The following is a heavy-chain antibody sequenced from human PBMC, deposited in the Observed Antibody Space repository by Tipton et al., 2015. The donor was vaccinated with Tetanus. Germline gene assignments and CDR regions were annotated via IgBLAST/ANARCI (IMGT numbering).Heavy chain of an antibody. V-gene: IGHV3-30-3*01. CDR2: ISEDGSIQ. J-gene: IGHJ4*02. CDR3: AREGLVFGPAKLSYFDL. D-gene: IGHD3/OR15-3a*01. CDR1: GFNFRNSA. Sequence: SLRLSCAASGFNFRNSAMHWVRQAPGKGLEWVASISEDGSIQDYGDSVRGRFSISRDNSHNTLSLQMNSLRREDTAVYFCAREGLVFGPAKLSYFDLWGQGTLVVVSS.